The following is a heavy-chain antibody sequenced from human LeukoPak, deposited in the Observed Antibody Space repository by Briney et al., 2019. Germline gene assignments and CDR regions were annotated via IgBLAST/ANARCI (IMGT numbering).Heavy chain of an antibody. D-gene: IGHD3-22*01. CDR2: INQDGSEK. Sequence: GGPLRLSCAASGFTFTTYWVSWVRQAPGKGLEWVANINQDGSEKYFVDSVKGRFTISRDNSKNTLYLQMNSLRAEDTAVYYCARTDYDSSGYYRYYYYYMDVWGKGTTVTVSS. CDR3: ARTDYDSSGYYRYYYYYMDV. J-gene: IGHJ6*03. CDR1: GFTFTTYW. V-gene: IGHV3-7*01.